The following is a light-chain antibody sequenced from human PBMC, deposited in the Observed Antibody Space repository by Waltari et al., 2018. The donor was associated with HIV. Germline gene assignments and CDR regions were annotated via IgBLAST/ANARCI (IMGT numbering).Light chain of an antibody. CDR2: EDN. V-gene: IGLV6-57*01. J-gene: IGLJ3*02. CDR1: RGSIASNY. CDR3: QSSDSSNWV. Sequence: NFMLTQPHSVSESPGKTVTISCTRSRGSIASNYVQWYQQRPGSSPTTVIYEDNQRPSGVPDRFSGSIDSSSNSASLTISGLKTEDEADYYCQSSDSSNWVFGGGTKLTVL.